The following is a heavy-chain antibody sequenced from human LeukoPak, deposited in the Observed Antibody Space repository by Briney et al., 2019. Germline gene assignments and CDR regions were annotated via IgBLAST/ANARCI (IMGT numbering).Heavy chain of an antibody. CDR1: GGSTSSYY. Sequence: PSETLSLTCTVSGGSTSSYYWSWIRQPPGKGLEWIGYIYYSGSTNYNPSLKSRVTISVDTSKNQFSLKLSSVTAADTAVYYCARDLGEAADDAFDIWGQGTMVTVSS. V-gene: IGHV4-59*01. J-gene: IGHJ3*02. CDR2: IYYSGST. CDR3: ARDLGEAADDAFDI. D-gene: IGHD6-13*01.